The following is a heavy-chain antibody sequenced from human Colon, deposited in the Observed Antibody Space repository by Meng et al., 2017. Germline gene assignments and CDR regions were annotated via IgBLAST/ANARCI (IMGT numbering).Heavy chain of an antibody. D-gene: IGHD5-12*01. CDR1: GDSITSNNW. CDR3: LRGSGGSV. CDR2: IPHRGSA. V-gene: IGHV4-4*02. Sequence: QPQLQESGPGLVKPSETLSLTCDVIGDSITSNNWWSWVRQAPGKGLEWVGEIPHRGSAAYNPSLRSRLSMSLDISRNQFFLTLTSVTAADTAVYYCLRGSGGSVWGQGTLVTVSS. J-gene: IGHJ4*02.